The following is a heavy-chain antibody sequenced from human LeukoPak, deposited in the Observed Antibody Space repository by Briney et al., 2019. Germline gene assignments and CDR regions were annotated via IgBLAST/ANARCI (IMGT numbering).Heavy chain of an antibody. D-gene: IGHD6-19*01. CDR2: IYYSGST. Sequence: SETLSLTCTVSGGSISSYYWSWIRQPPGKGLGWIGYIYYSGSTNYNPSLKSRVTISVDTSKNQFSLKLSSVTAADTAVYYCARHVGAVAGYYFDYWGQGTLVTVSS. CDR1: GGSISSYY. J-gene: IGHJ4*02. CDR3: ARHVGAVAGYYFDY. V-gene: IGHV4-59*08.